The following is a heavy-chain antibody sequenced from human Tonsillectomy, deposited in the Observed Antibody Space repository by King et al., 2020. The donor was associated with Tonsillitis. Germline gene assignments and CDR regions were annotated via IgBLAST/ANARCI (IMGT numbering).Heavy chain of an antibody. V-gene: IGHV4-4*07. J-gene: IGHJ6*03. CDR2: VYSSGSA. CDR3: ARDEVVPAGSNYYYMDV. D-gene: IGHD2-2*01. CDR1: GVSIRSYF. Sequence: QLQESGPGLVKPSETLSLTCTVSGVSIRSYFWSWIRQPAGKGLEWIGRVYSSGSANYKPSLKNRVTMSVDTSRNQFSLILTSVTAADAAVYFCARDEVVPAGSNYYYMDVWGEGTTVTVSS.